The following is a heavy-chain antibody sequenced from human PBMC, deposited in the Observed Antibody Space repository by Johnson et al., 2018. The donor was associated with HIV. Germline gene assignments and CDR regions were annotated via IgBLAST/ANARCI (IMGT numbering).Heavy chain of an antibody. CDR2: IYDGDAT. CDR1: EFTVSSNY. CDR3: ARASDSYCSADCYGDGFQI. J-gene: IGHJ3*02. V-gene: IGHV3-53*01. Sequence: VQLVESGGTLIQPGGSLRLSCAASEFTVSSNYMSWVRQAPGKGLEWVSIIYDGDATYYADSVKGRFTISRDNAKNTLFLQMNSLRAEDTAVYYCARASDSYCSADCYGDGFQISDQGTKVIVSS. D-gene: IGHD2-21*02.